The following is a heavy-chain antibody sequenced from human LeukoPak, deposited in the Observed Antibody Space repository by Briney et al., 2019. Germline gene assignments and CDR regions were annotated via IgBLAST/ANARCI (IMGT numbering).Heavy chain of an antibody. D-gene: IGHD1-26*01. Sequence: GGSLRLSCAASGFTFSSYEMNWVRQAPGKGLEWVSYISSSGSTIYYADSVKGRFTISRDNAKNSLYLQMNSLRAEDTAVYYCARDPYSGTYGDTYYYYMDVWGKGTTVTISS. J-gene: IGHJ6*03. CDR1: GFTFSSYE. V-gene: IGHV3-48*03. CDR3: ARDPYSGTYGDTYYYYMDV. CDR2: ISSSGSTI.